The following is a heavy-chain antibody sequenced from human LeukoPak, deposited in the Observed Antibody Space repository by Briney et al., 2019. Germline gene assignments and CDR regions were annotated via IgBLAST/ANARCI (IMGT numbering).Heavy chain of an antibody. J-gene: IGHJ4*02. V-gene: IGHV3-30*04. CDR2: ISYDGSNK. Sequence: PGRSLRLSCAASGFTFSSYAMHWVHQAPGKGLGWVAVISYDGSNKYYADSVKGRFTISRDNSKNTLYLQMNSLRAEDTAVYYCARTLFQTSIAAAGMMYWGQGTLVTVSS. D-gene: IGHD6-13*01. CDR1: GFTFSSYA. CDR3: ARTLFQTSIAAAGMMY.